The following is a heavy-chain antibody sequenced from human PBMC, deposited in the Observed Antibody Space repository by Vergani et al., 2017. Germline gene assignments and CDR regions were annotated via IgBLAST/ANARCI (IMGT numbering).Heavy chain of an antibody. J-gene: IGHJ6*02. Sequence: EVQLVESGGGLVQPGGSLRLSCAASGFTFSSYWMSWVRQAPGKGLEWVANIKQDGSEKYYVDSVKGRFTISRDNAKNSLYLQMNSLRAVDTAVYYCARDRYYGSGSWGYYYYGMDVWGQGTTVTVSS. V-gene: IGHV3-7*01. CDR1: GFTFSSYW. CDR3: ARDRYYGSGSWGYYYYGMDV. CDR2: IKQDGSEK. D-gene: IGHD3-10*01.